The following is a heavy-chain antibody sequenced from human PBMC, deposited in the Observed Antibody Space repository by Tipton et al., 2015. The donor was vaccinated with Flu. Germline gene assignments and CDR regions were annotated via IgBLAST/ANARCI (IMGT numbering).Heavy chain of an antibody. CDR2: VSASGGGP. J-gene: IGHJ4*02. D-gene: IGHD2-2*02. CDR3: AKELGYCRSTTCYNPGDY. Sequence: SLRLSCAASGFTFTSNAMTWVRQAPGQGLEWVSAVSASGGGPTYADSVRGRFTISRDNSKNTLYLQRNSLRAEDTAVYYCAKELGYCRSTTCYNPGDYWGQGTLDTVPS. V-gene: IGHV3-23*01. CDR1: GFTFTSNA.